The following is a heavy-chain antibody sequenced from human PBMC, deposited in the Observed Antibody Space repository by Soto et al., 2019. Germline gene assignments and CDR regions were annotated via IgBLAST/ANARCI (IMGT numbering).Heavy chain of an antibody. D-gene: IGHD3-16*01. CDR2: IYWDDDK. J-gene: IGHJ4*02. V-gene: IGHV2-5*02. CDR3: AHALGGGSSSYFDY. Sequence: QITLKESGPTLVKPTQTLTLTCTFSGSSLSSSGVGVGWIRQPPGKALEWLALIYWDDDKRYSPSLKSRLTITNDPSKNQAVLTMANMNPVDTATYYCAHALGGGSSSYFDYCGQGTLVTVSS. CDR1: GSSLSSSGVG.